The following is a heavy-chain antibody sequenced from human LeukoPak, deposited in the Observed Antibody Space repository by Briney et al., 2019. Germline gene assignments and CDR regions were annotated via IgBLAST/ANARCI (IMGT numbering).Heavy chain of an antibody. J-gene: IGHJ6*02. V-gene: IGHV1-2*02. D-gene: IGHD6-13*01. CDR3: ATGIAAAGLDYYYYYGMDA. CDR1: GYTFTGYY. CDR2: INPNSGGT. Sequence: ASVKVSCKASGYTFTGYYMHWVRQAPGQGLEWMGWINPNSGGTNYAQKFQGRVTMTRDTSISTAYVELGRLRSDDTAVYYCATGIAAAGLDYYYYYGMDAWGQGTTVTVSS.